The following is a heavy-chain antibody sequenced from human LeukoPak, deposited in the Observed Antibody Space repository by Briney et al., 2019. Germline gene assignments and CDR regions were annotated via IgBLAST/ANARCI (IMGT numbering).Heavy chain of an antibody. D-gene: IGHD3-3*01. CDR3: AKSRARITIFVAFDP. CDR2: ISGSGGST. V-gene: IGHV3-23*01. CDR1: GFTFSGYA. Sequence: GGSLRLSCAASGFTFSGYAMSWVRQAPGKGLEWVSAISGSGGSTYYADSVKGRFTISRDNSKNTLYLQMNSLRAEDTAVYYCAKSRARITIFVAFDPWGQGTLVTVSS. J-gene: IGHJ5*02.